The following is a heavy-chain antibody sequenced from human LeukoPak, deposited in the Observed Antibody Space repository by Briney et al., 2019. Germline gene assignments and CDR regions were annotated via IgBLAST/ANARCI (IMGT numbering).Heavy chain of an antibody. CDR3: AVGGVYLRGGAEAFDI. Sequence: PSETLSLTCVHSGGSISSSNWWSWVRQPPGKGLEWIGEIYHSGSTNYNPSLKSRVTISVDKSKNQFSLKLSSVTAADTAVYYCAVGGVYLRGGAEAFDIWGQGTMVTVSS. J-gene: IGHJ3*02. D-gene: IGHD3-10*01. V-gene: IGHV4-4*02. CDR2: IYHSGST. CDR1: GGSISSSNW.